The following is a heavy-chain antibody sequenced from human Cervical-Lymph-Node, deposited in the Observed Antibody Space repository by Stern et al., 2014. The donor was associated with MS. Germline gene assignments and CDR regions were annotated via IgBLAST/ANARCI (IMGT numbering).Heavy chain of an antibody. V-gene: IGHV3-21*01. CDR1: GFTFSNYT. J-gene: IGHJ4*02. CDR3: ARDLAGRDDF. CDR2: ISRDCSYI. Sequence: VQLVESGGGLVKPGGSLRLSCAASGFTFSNYTMNWVRQAPGKGLEWVSSISRDCSYIYYADSVKGRFTITRDNAKNSLYLQMNSLRAEDTAVYYCARDLAGRDDFWGQGTLVTVS.